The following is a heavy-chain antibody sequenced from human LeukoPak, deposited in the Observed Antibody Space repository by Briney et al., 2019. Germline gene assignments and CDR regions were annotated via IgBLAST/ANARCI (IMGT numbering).Heavy chain of an antibody. CDR1: GASISSYY. J-gene: IGHJ4*02. CDR2: IYASGST. CDR3: GGYGSGTYYPFF. V-gene: IGHV4-4*07. D-gene: IGHD3-10*01. Sequence: PSETLSLTCTVSGASISSYYWSWIRQPAGQGLEWIGRIYASGSTNYNPSLKSRVTMSVDTSKNQFSLKLTSVTAADTAVYFCGGYGSGTYYPFFWGQGTLVTVS.